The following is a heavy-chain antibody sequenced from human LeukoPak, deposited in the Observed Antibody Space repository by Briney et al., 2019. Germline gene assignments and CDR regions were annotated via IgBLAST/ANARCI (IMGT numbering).Heavy chain of an antibody. V-gene: IGHV4-4*07. Sequence: SETLSVTCTVSGGSISSYYWSWIRQPAGKGLEWTGRIYTSGSTNYNPSLKSRVSMSVDTPKNQFSLKLSSVTAADTAVYYCAREDRRLVYYYYYMDVWGKGTTVTVSS. CDR1: GGSISSYY. CDR2: IYTSGST. J-gene: IGHJ6*03. D-gene: IGHD6-6*01. CDR3: AREDRRLVYYYYYMDV.